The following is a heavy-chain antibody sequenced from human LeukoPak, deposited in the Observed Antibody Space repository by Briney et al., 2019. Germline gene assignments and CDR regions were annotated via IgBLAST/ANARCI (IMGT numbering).Heavy chain of an antibody. Sequence: GGSLRLSCAASGVTFSNYGMHWVRQAPGKGLEWVANTKPDGSAEYYADSVRGRFTTSRDNANNFLYLQMNRLRAEDTAVYYCARAVAGTDEIDSWGQGTLVTVSS. CDR1: GVTFSNYG. J-gene: IGHJ4*02. CDR2: TKPDGSAE. V-gene: IGHV3-7*01. CDR3: ARAVAGTDEIDS. D-gene: IGHD6-19*01.